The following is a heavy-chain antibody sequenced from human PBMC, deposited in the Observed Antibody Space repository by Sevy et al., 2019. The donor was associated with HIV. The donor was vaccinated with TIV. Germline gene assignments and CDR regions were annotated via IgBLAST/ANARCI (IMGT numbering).Heavy chain of an antibody. J-gene: IGHJ3*02. Sequence: GGSLRLSCAASGFTFSSYAMSWVRQAPGKGLEWVAVISYDGSNKYYADSVKGRFTISRDNSKNTLYLQMNSLRAEDTAVYYCAREGYSSGWHDAFDIWGQGTMVTVSS. CDR1: GFTFSSYA. D-gene: IGHD6-19*01. CDR3: AREGYSSGWHDAFDI. CDR2: ISYDGSNK. V-gene: IGHV3-30-3*01.